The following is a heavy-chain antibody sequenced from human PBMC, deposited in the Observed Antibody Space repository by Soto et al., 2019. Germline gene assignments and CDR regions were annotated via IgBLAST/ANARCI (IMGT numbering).Heavy chain of an antibody. V-gene: IGHV1-69*01. Sequence: QVQLVQSGAEVKKPGSSVKVSCKASGGTFSSYAISWVRQAPGQGLEWMGGIIPIFGTANYAQKFQGRVTITADESTSTAYMEVSSVRSEDTAVYYCARVSSSSGFPFDYWGQGTLVTVSS. CDR3: ARVSSSSGFPFDY. D-gene: IGHD6-6*01. CDR2: IIPIFGTA. CDR1: GGTFSSYA. J-gene: IGHJ4*02.